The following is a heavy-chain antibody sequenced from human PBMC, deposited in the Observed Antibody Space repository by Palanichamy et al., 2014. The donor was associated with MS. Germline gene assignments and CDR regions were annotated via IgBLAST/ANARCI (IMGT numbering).Heavy chain of an antibody. J-gene: IGHJ4*02. CDR3: GRYEGSYYGLVPFDY. Sequence: EVQLLESGGGLVQPGGSLRLSCAASGFTFSSYAMSWVRQAPGKGLEWVSAISGSGGSTYYADSVKGRFTISRDNSKNTLYLQMNSLRAEDTAVYYCGRYEGSYYGLVPFDYWGQGTLVTVSS. CDR2: ISGSGGST. CDR1: GFTFSSYA. V-gene: IGHV3-23*01. D-gene: IGHD1-26*01.